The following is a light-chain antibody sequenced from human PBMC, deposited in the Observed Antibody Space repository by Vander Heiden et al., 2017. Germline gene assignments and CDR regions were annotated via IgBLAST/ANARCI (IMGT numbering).Light chain of an antibody. V-gene: IGLV1-44*01. Sequence: QSVLTQPPSASGPPGQRVSISCSGSRSNIGNNPVNWYQQLPGTAPRLLVYASNQRPSGVPDRFSGSKSGTSASLAISRFQSEDEADYYCAAWDDSLTGFYVFGTGTEVTVL. CDR2: ASN. CDR3: AAWDDSLTGFYV. CDR1: RSNIGNNP. J-gene: IGLJ1*01.